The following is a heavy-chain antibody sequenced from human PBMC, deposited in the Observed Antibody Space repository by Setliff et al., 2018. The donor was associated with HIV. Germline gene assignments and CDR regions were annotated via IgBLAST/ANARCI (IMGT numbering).Heavy chain of an antibody. CDR2: MNQNGGDK. V-gene: IGHV3-7*03. CDR1: GFTFKNYL. J-gene: IGHJ3*02. CDR3: ARDTGWKIDI. Sequence: HPGGSLRLSCAASGFTFKNYLMSWVRQAPGTGLEWVANMNQNGGDKNYVGSVRGRFTISRDNAKSSLYLQMNSLRAEDTAVYYCARDTGWKIDIWGQGTMVTVSS. D-gene: IGHD1-1*01.